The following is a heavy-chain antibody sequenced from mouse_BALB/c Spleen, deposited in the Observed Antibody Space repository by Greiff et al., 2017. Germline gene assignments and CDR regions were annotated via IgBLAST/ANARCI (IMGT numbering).Heavy chain of an antibody. CDR3: ARDYGNYLYYFDY. J-gene: IGHJ2*01. Sequence: QVQLQQPGAELVRPGVSVKISCKGSGYTFTDYAMHWVKQSHAKSLEWIGVISTYYGDASYNQKFKGKATMTLDKSSSTAYMELARLTSEDSAIYYCARDYGNYLYYFDYWGQGTTLTVSS. V-gene: IGHV1S137*01. CDR1: GYTFTDYA. CDR2: ISTYYGDA. D-gene: IGHD2-1*01.